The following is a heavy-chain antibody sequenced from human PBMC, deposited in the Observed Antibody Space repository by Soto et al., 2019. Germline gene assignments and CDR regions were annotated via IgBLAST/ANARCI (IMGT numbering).Heavy chain of an antibody. J-gene: IGHJ4*02. CDR3: ARPLAKYYYDSSGYFTGFDY. D-gene: IGHD3-22*01. V-gene: IGHV4-34*01. CDR2: INHSGST. CDR1: GGSFSGYY. Sequence: SETLSLTCAVYGGSFSGYYWTWIRQPPGTGLEWIGEINHSGSTNYNPSLKSRVTISVDTSKNQFSLKLSSATAADTAVYYCARPLAKYYYDSSGYFTGFDYWGQGTLVTVS.